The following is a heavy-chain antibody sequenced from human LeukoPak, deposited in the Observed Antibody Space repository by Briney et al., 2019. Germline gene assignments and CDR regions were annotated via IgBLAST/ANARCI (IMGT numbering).Heavy chain of an antibody. CDR3: AKVAAASPMDY. D-gene: IGHD6-13*01. CDR1: GFTFSSYG. V-gene: IGHV3-30*18. CDR2: ISYDGSNK. J-gene: IGHJ4*02. Sequence: GGSLRLSCAASGFTFSSYGMHWVRQAPGKGLEWVAVISYDGSNKYYADSVKGRFTISRDNSKSTLCLQMNSLRAEDTAVYYCAKVAAASPMDYWGQGTLVTVSS.